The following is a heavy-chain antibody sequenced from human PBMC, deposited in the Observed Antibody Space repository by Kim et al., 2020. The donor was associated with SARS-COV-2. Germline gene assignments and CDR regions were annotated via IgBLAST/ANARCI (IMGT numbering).Heavy chain of an antibody. Sequence: VSVKGRITINPDTSKNQVSLQLNSVTPEDTAVYYCSRQAKDSTTYSGLDVWGQGTTVTVSS. V-gene: IGHV6-1*01. J-gene: IGHJ6*02. CDR3: SRQAKDSTTYSGLDV. D-gene: IGHD4-4*01.